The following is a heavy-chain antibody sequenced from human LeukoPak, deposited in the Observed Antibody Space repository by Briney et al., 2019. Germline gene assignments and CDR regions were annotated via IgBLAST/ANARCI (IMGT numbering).Heavy chain of an antibody. CDR3: AKGVLDYGDSHLQH. CDR2: ISGSGGST. D-gene: IGHD4-17*01. CDR1: GFTFSSYA. J-gene: IGHJ1*01. V-gene: IGHV3-23*01. Sequence: GGSLRLSCAASGFTFSSYAMSWVRQAPGKGLEWVSAISGSGGSTYYADSVKGRFTISRDNSKNTLYLQMNSLRAEDTAVYYCAKGVLDYGDSHLQHWGQGTLVTVSS.